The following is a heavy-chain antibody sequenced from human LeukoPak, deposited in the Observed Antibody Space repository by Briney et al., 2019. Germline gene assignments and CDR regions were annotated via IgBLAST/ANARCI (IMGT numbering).Heavy chain of an antibody. CDR2: IYHNGNT. D-gene: IGHD3-10*01. CDR1: GVSINTNHW. CDR3: ARLGPGGHGEFDY. V-gene: IGHV4/OR15-8*02. J-gene: IGHJ4*02. Sequence: KASETLSLTCVVSGVSINTNHWWSWVRQPPGKGLEWIGEIYHNGNTAYNPSLKSRVTISVDTSKTQFSLKLTSVTAADTAVYYCARLGPGGHGEFDYWGQGILVTVSS.